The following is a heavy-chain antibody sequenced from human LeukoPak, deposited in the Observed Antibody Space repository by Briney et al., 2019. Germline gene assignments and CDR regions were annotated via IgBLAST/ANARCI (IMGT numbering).Heavy chain of an antibody. Sequence: ASVKVSCKAYGYTFTGYYMHWERQAPGQGLEWMGRINPNSGGTNYAQKFQGRVTMSRDTSSSTAYMELSRLRSDDTAVYYCARSLIGKVVVAATHWFDPWGQGTLVTVSS. CDR3: ARSLIGKVVVAATHWFDP. CDR1: GYTFTGYY. V-gene: IGHV1-2*06. J-gene: IGHJ5*02. D-gene: IGHD2-15*01. CDR2: INPNSGGT.